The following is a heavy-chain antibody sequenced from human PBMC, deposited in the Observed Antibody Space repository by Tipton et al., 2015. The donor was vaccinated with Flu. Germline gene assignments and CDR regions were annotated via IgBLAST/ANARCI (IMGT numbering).Heavy chain of an antibody. J-gene: IGHJ5*02. V-gene: IGHV3-9*01. D-gene: IGHD3-10*01. CDR2: ISWNSGSI. CDR3: ARDRYYYGSGSPNWFDP. CDR1: GFTFDDYA. Sequence: RSLRLSCAASGFTFDDYAMHWVRQAPGKGLEWVSGISWNSGSIGYADSVKGRFTISRDNAKNSLYLQMNSLRAEDTAVYYCARDRYYYGSGSPNWFDPWGQGTLVTVSS.